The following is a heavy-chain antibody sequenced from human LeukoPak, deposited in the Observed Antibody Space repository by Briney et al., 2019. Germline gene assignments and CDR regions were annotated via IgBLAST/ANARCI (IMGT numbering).Heavy chain of an antibody. D-gene: IGHD3-10*01. Sequence: SETLSLTRAVSLGSINSGNWRRWVRQSPGKGLEWIGEIYHNGTPNYNPSLKSRVTISADTFKNHFSLKMTSVTAADTAVYYCATAPTLRGEGGEHYKYGMDVWGQGTTVIVSS. CDR2: IYHNGTP. V-gene: IGHV4/OR15-8*01. CDR1: LGSINSGNW. J-gene: IGHJ6*02. CDR3: ATAPTLRGEGGEHYKYGMDV.